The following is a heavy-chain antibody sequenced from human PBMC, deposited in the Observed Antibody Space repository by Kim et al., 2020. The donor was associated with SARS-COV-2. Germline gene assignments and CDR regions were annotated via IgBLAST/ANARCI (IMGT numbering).Heavy chain of an antibody. V-gene: IGHV2-70*01. Sequence: SGPTLVNPTQTLTLTCTFSGFSLSTSGMCMSWIRQPPGKALEWLALIDWDDDKYYSTSLKTRLTISKDTSKNQVVLTMTNMDPVDTATYYCARILQIAVAGTYYYYGMDVWGQGTTVTVSS. D-gene: IGHD6-19*01. CDR2: IDWDDDK. CDR1: GFSLSTSGMC. J-gene: IGHJ6*02. CDR3: ARILQIAVAGTYYYYGMDV.